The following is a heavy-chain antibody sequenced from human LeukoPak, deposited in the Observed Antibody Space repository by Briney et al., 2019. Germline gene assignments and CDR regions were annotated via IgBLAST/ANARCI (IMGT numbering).Heavy chain of an antibody. CDR3: ARSDYHGSGSHTVFDAFDI. CDR2: IYHSGTT. Sequence: PSETLSLTCTVSGVSISDYYWSWIRQPPGKGLEFIGYIYHSGTTNYNPSLKSRVTMSTDTSKNQVSLKLRSVTAADTAVYYCARSDYHGSGSHTVFDAFDIWGQGTRVTVSS. J-gene: IGHJ3*02. V-gene: IGHV4-59*01. CDR1: GVSISDYY. D-gene: IGHD3-10*01.